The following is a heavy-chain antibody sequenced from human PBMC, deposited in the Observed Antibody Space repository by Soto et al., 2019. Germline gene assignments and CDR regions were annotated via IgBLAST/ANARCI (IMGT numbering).Heavy chain of an antibody. CDR3: TTLGQTFYGEGV. V-gene: IGHV3-23*01. CDR1: GFTFSSYA. D-gene: IGHD4-17*01. Sequence: GGSLRLSCAASGFTFSSYAMSWVRQAPGKGLEWVSAISGSGGSTYYADSVKGRFTISRDNSKNTLYLQMNSLRAVDTAVYYCTTLGQTFYGEGVWGQGTTVTVSS. J-gene: IGHJ6*02. CDR2: ISGSGGST.